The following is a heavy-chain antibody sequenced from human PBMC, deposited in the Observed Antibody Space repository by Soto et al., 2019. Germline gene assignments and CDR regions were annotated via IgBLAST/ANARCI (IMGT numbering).Heavy chain of an antibody. CDR1: GYTFTSYG. CDR3: ARLRPYYYDSSGPPYYFDY. J-gene: IGHJ4*02. Sequence: ASVKVSCKASGYTFTSYGISWVRQAPGQGLEWMGWISAYNGNTNYAQKLQGRVTMTTDTSTSTAYMELRSLRSDDTAVYYCARLRPYYYDSSGPPYYFDYCGQGTMVTVYS. CDR2: ISAYNGNT. V-gene: IGHV1-18*04. D-gene: IGHD3-22*01.